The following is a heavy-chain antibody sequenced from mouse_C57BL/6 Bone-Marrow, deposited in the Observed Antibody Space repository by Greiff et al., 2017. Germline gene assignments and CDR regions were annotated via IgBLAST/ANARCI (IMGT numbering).Heavy chain of an antibody. CDR3: AREGVYGNYVGFAY. Sequence: VQLQQSGAELARPGASVKLSCKASGYTFTSYGISWVKQRTGQGLEWIGEIYPRSGNTYYNEKFKGKATLTADKSSSTAYMELRSLTSEDSAVYFCAREGVYGNYVGFAYWGQGTLVTVSA. CDR2: IYPRSGNT. D-gene: IGHD2-1*01. CDR1: GYTFTSYG. V-gene: IGHV1-81*01. J-gene: IGHJ3*01.